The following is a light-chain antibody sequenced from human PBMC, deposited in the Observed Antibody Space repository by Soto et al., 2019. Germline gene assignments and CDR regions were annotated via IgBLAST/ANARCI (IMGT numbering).Light chain of an antibody. CDR3: QQFYDLPIT. CDR1: QDISDV. Sequence: DMQMTQSPSALSASFGDRVTITFQASQDISDVLNWYQQQPGKAPKVLIYDASKLQTGVPSRFSGRGSGKDFTFTISSLQPDDSGTYYCQQFYDLPITFGQGTRLEI. CDR2: DAS. J-gene: IGKJ5*01. V-gene: IGKV1-33*01.